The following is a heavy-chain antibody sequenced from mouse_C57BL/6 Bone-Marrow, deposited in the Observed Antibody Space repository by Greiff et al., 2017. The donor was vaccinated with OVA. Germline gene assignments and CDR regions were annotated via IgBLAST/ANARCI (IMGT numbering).Heavy chain of an antibody. V-gene: IGHV1-64*01. J-gene: IGHJ3*01. D-gene: IGHD1-1*01. CDR1: GYTFTSYW. CDR3: TTLYYYGAWFAY. Sequence: QVQLQQPGAELVKPGASVKLSCTASGYTFTSYWMHWVKQRPGQGLEWIGIIHPNSGSTNYNEKFKSKATLTVDKSSSTAYMQLSSQTSEDTAVYYCTTLYYYGAWFAYWGQGTLVTVSA. CDR2: IHPNSGST.